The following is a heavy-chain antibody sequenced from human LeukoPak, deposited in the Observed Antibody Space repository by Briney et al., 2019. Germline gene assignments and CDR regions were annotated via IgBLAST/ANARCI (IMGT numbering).Heavy chain of an antibody. CDR2: ISGSGAYT. Sequence: PGGSLRLSCAASGFTFSSYAVSWVRQAPGKGPEWVSAISGSGAYTYYADSVRGRFTISRDNSKNTLYLQMNSLGAEDAAIYYCAKIPYYDILTGYSAFDYWGQGTLVTVSS. D-gene: IGHD3-9*01. CDR1: GFTFSSYA. V-gene: IGHV3-23*01. CDR3: AKIPYYDILTGYSAFDY. J-gene: IGHJ4*02.